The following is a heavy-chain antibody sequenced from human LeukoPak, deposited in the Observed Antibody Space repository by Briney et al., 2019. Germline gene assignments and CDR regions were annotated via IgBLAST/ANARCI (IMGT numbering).Heavy chain of an antibody. J-gene: IGHJ5*02. CDR1: GYSISSGYY. CDR3: ARGRPDIVRVVVRIRFDP. Sequence: SETLSLTCAVSGYSISSGYYWGWIRQPPGKGLEWIGEINHSGSTNYNPSLKSRVTISADMSKNQVSLKLSSVTAADTAVYYCARGRPDIVRVVVRIRFDPWGQGTLVTVSS. CDR2: INHSGST. D-gene: IGHD2-8*02. V-gene: IGHV4-38-2*01.